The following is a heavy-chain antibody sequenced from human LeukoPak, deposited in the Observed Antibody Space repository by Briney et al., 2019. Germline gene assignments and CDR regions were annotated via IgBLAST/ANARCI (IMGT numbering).Heavy chain of an antibody. CDR3: ARDSISLLRGVIVYMDV. D-gene: IGHD3-10*01. CDR1: GFTFSRYN. CDR2: ISSSGTSM. Sequence: GGSLRLSCAASGFTFSRYNMKWVRQAPGKGLEWVSYISSSGTSMYYADSVKGRFTISRDSAKNSLYLQMNSLRAEDTALYYCARDSISLLRGVIVYMDVWGQGTTVTVSS. J-gene: IGHJ6*03. V-gene: IGHV3-48*01.